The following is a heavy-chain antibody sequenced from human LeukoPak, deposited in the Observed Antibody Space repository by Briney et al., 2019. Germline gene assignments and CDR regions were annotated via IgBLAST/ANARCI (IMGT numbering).Heavy chain of an antibody. J-gene: IGHJ4*02. CDR1: GGSISSYY. CDR2: IYYSGST. D-gene: IGHD3-10*01. V-gene: IGHV4-59*01. CDR3: ASSGELLGYYFDY. Sequence: SETLSLTCTVSGGSISSYYWSWIRQPPGKGLEWIGYIYYSGSTNYNPSLKSRVTISVDTSKNQFSLKLSSVTAADTAVYYCASSGELLGYYFDYWGQGTLVTVSS.